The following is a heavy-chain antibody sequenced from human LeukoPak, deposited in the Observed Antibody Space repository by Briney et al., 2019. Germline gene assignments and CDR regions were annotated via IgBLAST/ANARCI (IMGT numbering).Heavy chain of an antibody. Sequence: GGSLRLSCAASGFTFSSYGMHWVRQAPGKGLEWVAVISYDGSNKYYADSVKGRFTISRDNSKNTLYLQMNSLRAEDTAVYSCAKSSSSWTNCFDPWGQGTLVTVSS. CDR1: GFTFSSYG. D-gene: IGHD6-13*01. CDR2: ISYDGSNK. V-gene: IGHV3-30*18. J-gene: IGHJ5*02. CDR3: AKSSSSWTNCFDP.